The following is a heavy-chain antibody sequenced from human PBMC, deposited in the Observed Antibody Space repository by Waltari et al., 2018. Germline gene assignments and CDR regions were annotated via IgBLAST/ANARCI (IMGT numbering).Heavy chain of an antibody. V-gene: IGHV3-43*01. J-gene: IGHJ6*02. CDR2: ISWDGGST. Sequence: EVQLVESGGVVVQPGGSLRLSCPASGFTFDDYTMHWVRQAPGKGLEWVSLISWDGGSTYYADSVKGRFTISRDNSKNSLYLQMNSLRTEDTAVYYCATGTIFGPYGMDVWGQGTTVTVSS. CDR3: ATGTIFGPYGMDV. D-gene: IGHD3-3*01. CDR1: GFTFDDYT.